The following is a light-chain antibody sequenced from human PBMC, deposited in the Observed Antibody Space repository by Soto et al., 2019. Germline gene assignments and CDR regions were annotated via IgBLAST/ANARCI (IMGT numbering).Light chain of an antibody. CDR3: QQYYSYPYT. CDR2: AAS. J-gene: IGKJ5*01. Sequence: AIRMTQSPSSFSANPGDRVTITCRASQGISSYLAWYQQKPGKAPKLLIYAASTLQSGVPSRFSGSGSGTDFTLTISCLQSEDFATYYCQQYYSYPYTFGQGTRLEI. V-gene: IGKV1-8*01. CDR1: QGISSY.